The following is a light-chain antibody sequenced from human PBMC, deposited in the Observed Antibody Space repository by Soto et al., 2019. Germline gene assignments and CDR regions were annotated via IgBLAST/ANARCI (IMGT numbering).Light chain of an antibody. V-gene: IGLV2-23*01. J-gene: IGLJ1*01. Sequence: QSVLTQPASVSGSPGQSITISCTGTSSDVGSYNLVSWYQQHPGKAPKLMIYEGSKRPSGVSNRFAGSKSGNTAYLPISGLHAEDEADYYVCSYAVSSLYVFGTGTKVTVL. CDR1: SSDVGSYNL. CDR2: EGS. CDR3: CSYAVSSLYV.